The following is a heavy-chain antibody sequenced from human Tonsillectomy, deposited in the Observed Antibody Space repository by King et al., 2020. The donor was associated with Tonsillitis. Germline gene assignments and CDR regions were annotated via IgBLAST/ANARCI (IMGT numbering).Heavy chain of an antibody. CDR1: GFAFSSYA. Sequence: VQLVESGGAWVQPGGSLRLSCAASGFAFSSYAMSWVRQAPGKGPEWVSAITDSGSKTYYADSVEGRLTISRDNSKNTLYLQMNSLRAEDTAIYYCARGSWGVGPYYGMAVWGRGTTVTVSS. CDR2: ITDSGSKT. D-gene: IGHD1-26*01. J-gene: IGHJ6*02. CDR3: ARGSWGVGPYYGMAV. V-gene: IGHV3-23*04.